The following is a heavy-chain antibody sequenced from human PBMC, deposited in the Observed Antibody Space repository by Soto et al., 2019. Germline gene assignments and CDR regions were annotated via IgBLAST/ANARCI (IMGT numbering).Heavy chain of an antibody. J-gene: IGHJ4*02. CDR1: GGSISSGGYY. V-gene: IGHV4-31*03. D-gene: IGHD3-3*01. Sequence: SETLSLTCTVSGGSISSGGYYWSWIRQHPGKGLEWIGYIYYSGSTYYNPSLKSRVTISVDTSKNQFSLKLSSVTAADTAVYYCARTSGSLYDFWSGYYHFDYWGQGTLVTVSS. CDR3: ARTSGSLYDFWSGYYHFDY. CDR2: IYYSGST.